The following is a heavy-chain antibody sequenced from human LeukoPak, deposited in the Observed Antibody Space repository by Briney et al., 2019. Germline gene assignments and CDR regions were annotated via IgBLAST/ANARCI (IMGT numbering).Heavy chain of an antibody. V-gene: IGHV4-34*01. J-gene: IGHJ4*02. CDR3: ATRSSSSPPFGY. Sequence: PSETLSLTCAVYGGSFSGYYWSWIRQPPGKGLEWIGEINHSGSTNYNPSLKSRVTISVDTSKNQFSLKLSSVTPADTAVYYCATRSSSSPPFGYWGQGTLVTVSS. D-gene: IGHD6-6*01. CDR2: INHSGST. CDR1: GGSFSGYY.